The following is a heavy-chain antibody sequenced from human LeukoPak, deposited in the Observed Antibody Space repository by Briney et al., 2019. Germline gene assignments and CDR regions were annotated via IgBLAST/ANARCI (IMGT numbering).Heavy chain of an antibody. D-gene: IGHD5-18*01. CDR1: GYTFTSYY. Sequence: ASVTVSCKASGYTFTSYYMHWVRQAPGQGLEWMGIINPSGGSTSYAQKFQGRVTMTRDTSTSTVYMELSSLRSEDTAVYYCARDGALYSYGLNWFDPWGQGTLVTVSS. J-gene: IGHJ5*02. V-gene: IGHV1-46*01. CDR3: ARDGALYSYGLNWFDP. CDR2: INPSGGST.